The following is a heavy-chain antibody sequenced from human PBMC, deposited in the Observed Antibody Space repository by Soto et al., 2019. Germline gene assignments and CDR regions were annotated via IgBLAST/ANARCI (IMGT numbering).Heavy chain of an antibody. CDR1: GFSVTNSRRG. Sequence: SEPTLVNYRETLTRTCAFSGFSVTNSRRGGIWVRQPPGKALEWLAHIFSDAERSYSTSLQSRLTVSMDTSGSQVVLSMTNEDPVDTGTYCCVRGNTDSYQFYYAMDVWGQGTTVTVSS. CDR3: VRGNTDSYQFYYAMDV. CDR2: IFSDAER. J-gene: IGHJ6*02. D-gene: IGHD2-2*01. V-gene: IGHV2-26*01.